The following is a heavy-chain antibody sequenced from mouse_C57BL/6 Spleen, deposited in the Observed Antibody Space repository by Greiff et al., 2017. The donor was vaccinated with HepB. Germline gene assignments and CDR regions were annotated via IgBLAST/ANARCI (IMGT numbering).Heavy chain of an antibody. D-gene: IGHD2-5*01. CDR1: GYAFSSSW. CDR2: IYPGDGDT. CDR3: ARGRHSNYFDY. J-gene: IGHJ2*01. V-gene: IGHV1-82*01. Sequence: VKLMESGPELVKPGASVKISCKASGYAFSSSWMNWVKQRPGKGLEWIGRIYPGDGDTNYNGKFKGKATLTADKSSSTAYMQLSSLTSEDSAVYFCARGRHSNYFDYWGQGTTLTVSS.